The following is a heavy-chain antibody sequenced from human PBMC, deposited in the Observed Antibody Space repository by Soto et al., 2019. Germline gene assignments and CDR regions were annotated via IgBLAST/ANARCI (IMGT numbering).Heavy chain of an antibody. Sequence: QVQLVESGGGGVQPGRSLRLSCAASGFTFSSYGIHWVRQAPGKGLEWVAVISHDGSKTNYADSVKSRFTISSDTSKDTVDLQMNSLRAEDTAVYYCAKDTYYDSSTGYYVFDSWGQGTLVAVAS. V-gene: IGHV3-30*05. CDR2: ISHDGSKT. J-gene: IGHJ4*02. CDR1: GFTFSSYG. D-gene: IGHD3-22*01. CDR3: AKDTYYDSSTGYYVFDS.